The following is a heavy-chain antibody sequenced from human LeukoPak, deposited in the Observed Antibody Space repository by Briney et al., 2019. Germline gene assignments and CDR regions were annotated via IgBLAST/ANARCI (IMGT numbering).Heavy chain of an antibody. CDR1: GYTFTGYY. V-gene: IGHV1-2*04. D-gene: IGHD5-12*01. CDR2: INPNSGGT. Sequence: ASVKVSCKASGYTFTGYYMHWVRQAPGQGLEWMGWINPNSGGTNYAQKFQGWVTMTRDTSISTAYMELSRLRSDDTAVYYCARDGYSGYPNYYYYGMDVWGQGTTVTVSS. CDR3: ARDGYSGYPNYYYYGMDV. J-gene: IGHJ6*02.